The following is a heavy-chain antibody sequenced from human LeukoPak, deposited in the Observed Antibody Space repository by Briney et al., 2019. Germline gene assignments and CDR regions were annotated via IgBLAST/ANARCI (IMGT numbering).Heavy chain of an antibody. V-gene: IGHV1-18*01. CDR3: ARATVTTFSAPFDY. J-gene: IGHJ4*02. CDR2: ISAYNGNT. Sequence: ASVKVSCKASGYTFTSYGISWVRQAPGQGLEWMGWISAYNGNTNYAQKLQGRVTMTTDTSTSTAYMELRSLRSEDTAVYYCARATVTTFSAPFDYWGQGTLVTVSS. CDR1: GYTFTSYG. D-gene: IGHD4-17*01.